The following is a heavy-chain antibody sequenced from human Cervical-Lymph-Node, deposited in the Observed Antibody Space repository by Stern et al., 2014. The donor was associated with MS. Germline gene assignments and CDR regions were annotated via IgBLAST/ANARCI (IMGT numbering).Heavy chain of an antibody. Sequence: QVQLVQSGAEVKKPGSSVKGSCQSSGGTFSTSAICWMRQAPGQGLERMGGIIPLFRTANHAQKFQGRVTITADQSTNTAYMELSSLRSEDTAVYFCARVSETGLYYFDYWGQGTLVTVSS. V-gene: IGHV1-69*01. CDR3: ARVSETGLYYFDY. D-gene: IGHD1-14*01. CDR1: GGTFSTSA. J-gene: IGHJ4*02. CDR2: IIPLFRTA.